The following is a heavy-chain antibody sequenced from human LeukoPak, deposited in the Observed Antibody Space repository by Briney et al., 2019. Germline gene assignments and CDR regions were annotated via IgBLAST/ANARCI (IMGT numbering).Heavy chain of an antibody. CDR3: AKERAPRVTTGGFDY. CDR2: ISGSGGST. V-gene: IGHV3-23*01. Sequence: GGSLRLSCAASGFTFSRYAMSWVRQAPGKGLEWVSVISGSGGSTYYADSVKGRFTISRDNSKNTLYLQMSSLRAEDTAVYYCAKERAPRVTTGGFDYWGQGTLVTVSS. D-gene: IGHD4-17*01. J-gene: IGHJ4*02. CDR1: GFTFSRYA.